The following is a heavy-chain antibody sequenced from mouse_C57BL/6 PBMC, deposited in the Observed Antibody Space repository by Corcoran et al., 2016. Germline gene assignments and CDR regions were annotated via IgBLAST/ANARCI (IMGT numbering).Heavy chain of an antibody. V-gene: IGHV9-3*01. Sequence: QIQLVQSGPELKKPGETVKISCKASGYTFTTYGMSWVKQDPGKGLKWMGWINTYSGVPTYADDFKGGFAFSLETSASTAYLQINNLKNEDTATYFCARRFYDYDYYAMDYWGQGTSVTVSS. D-gene: IGHD2-4*01. CDR3: ARRFYDYDYYAMDY. J-gene: IGHJ4*01. CDR2: INTYSGVP. CDR1: GYTFTTYG.